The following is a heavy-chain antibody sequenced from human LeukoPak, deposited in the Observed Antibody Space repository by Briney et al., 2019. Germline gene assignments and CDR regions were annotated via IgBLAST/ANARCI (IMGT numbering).Heavy chain of an antibody. Sequence: PSETLSLTCAVYGGSFSGYYWRWIRQPPGKGLEWIGEINHSGSTNYNPSLKSRVTISVDTSKNQFSLKLSSVTAADTAVYYCASGPGYSSSWYGGWGQGTLVTVSS. CDR3: ASGPGYSSSWYGG. J-gene: IGHJ4*02. V-gene: IGHV4-34*01. D-gene: IGHD6-13*01. CDR1: GGSFSGYY. CDR2: INHSGST.